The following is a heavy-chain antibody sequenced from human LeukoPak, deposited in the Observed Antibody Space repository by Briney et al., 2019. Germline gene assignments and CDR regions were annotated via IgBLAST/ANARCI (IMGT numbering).Heavy chain of an antibody. V-gene: IGHV4-4*02. D-gene: IGHD1-1*01. J-gene: IGHJ4*02. CDR1: GGSISSNNW. CDR2: IYHSGSP. Sequence: PSGTLSLTCAVSGGSISSNNWWGWVRQPPGKGLEWIGEIYHSGSPNYNPSLKSRVTISVDKSRNHFSLNLSSVTAADTAVYYCARVNIDNWHSCDYWGQGTLVTVSS. CDR3: ARVNIDNWHSCDY.